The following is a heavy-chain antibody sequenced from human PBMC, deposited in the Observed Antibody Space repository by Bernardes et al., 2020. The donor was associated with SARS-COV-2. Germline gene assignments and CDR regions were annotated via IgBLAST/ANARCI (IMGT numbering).Heavy chain of an antibody. D-gene: IGHD1-26*01. CDR1: GYTFTSYA. CDR3: ARAWWELYYYGMDV. Sequence: DAVQVSCKASGYTFTSYAMNWVRQAPGQGLEWMGWINTNTGNPKYAQGFTGRFVFSLDTSVSTAYLQISSLKAEDTAVYYCARAWWELYYYGMDVWGQGTTVTVSS. V-gene: IGHV7-4-1*02. CDR2: INTNTGNP. J-gene: IGHJ6*02.